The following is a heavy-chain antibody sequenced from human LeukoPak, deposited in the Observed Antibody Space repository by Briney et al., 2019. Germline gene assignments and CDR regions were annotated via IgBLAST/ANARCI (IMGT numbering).Heavy chain of an antibody. CDR2: IYYSGST. CDR1: GGSISSYY. CDR3: ARGYGDPTVFDY. Sequence: PSETLSLTCTVSGGSISSYYWSWIRQPPGKGLEWIGYIYYSGSTNYNPSLKSRVTISVDTSKNQFSLTLSSVTAADTAVYYCARGYGDPTVFDYWGQGTLVTVSS. D-gene: IGHD4-17*01. V-gene: IGHV4-59*01. J-gene: IGHJ4*02.